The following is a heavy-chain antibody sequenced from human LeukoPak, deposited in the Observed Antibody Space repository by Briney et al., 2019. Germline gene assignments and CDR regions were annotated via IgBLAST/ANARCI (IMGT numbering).Heavy chain of an antibody. CDR2: IWYDGSNK. V-gene: IGHV3-33*08. CDR1: GFTFSSYG. J-gene: IGHJ6*02. CDR3: ARVQYAFGTVHYYGLDV. Sequence: GGSLRLSCAASGFTFSSYGMHWVRQAPGKGLEWVAVIWYDGSNKYYADSVKGRFTISRDNSKNTLYLQMNSLRAEDTAVYYCARVQYAFGTVHYYGLDVWGQGTTVTVSS. D-gene: IGHD4-11*01.